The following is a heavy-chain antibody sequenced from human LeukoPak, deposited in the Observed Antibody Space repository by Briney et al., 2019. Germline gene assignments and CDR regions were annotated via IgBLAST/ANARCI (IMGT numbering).Heavy chain of an antibody. CDR3: ARHDGSSFIYYIDH. J-gene: IGHJ4*02. V-gene: IGHV3-23*01. D-gene: IGHD1-26*01. CDR1: GFSVTSCA. CDR2: VSNSGYNT. Sequence: GGSLRLSCAPSGFSVTSCAMSWVRQAPGKGLEWVSSVSNSGYNTWYADSVKGRFTISRDISQNTLHLQMSSLRAEDTALYYCARHDGSSFIYYIDHWGQGALVTVSS.